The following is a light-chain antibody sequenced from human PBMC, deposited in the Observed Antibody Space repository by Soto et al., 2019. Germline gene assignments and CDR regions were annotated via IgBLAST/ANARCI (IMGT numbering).Light chain of an antibody. CDR1: SSDIGGYTY. V-gene: IGLV2-8*01. CDR3: TSYAGSNSYV. CDR2: EVS. J-gene: IGLJ1*01. Sequence: QSVLTQPPSASGSPGQSVTISCTGTSSDIGGYTYVSWYQHHPGKAPKLMIYEVSKRPSGVPDRFSGSKSGNTASLTVSGLKAEEEADYGTSYAGSNSYVFGPGTKLTVL.